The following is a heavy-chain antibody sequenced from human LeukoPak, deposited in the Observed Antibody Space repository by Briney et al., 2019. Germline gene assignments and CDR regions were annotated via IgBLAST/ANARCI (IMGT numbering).Heavy chain of an antibody. D-gene: IGHD4-17*01. CDR2: IKQDGSEK. CDR1: GFTFSSYT. V-gene: IGHV3-7*01. CDR3: ARGPYGDYVDY. J-gene: IGHJ4*02. Sequence: PGGSLRLSCAASGFTFSSYTMHWVRQAPGKGLEWVANIKQDGSEKYYVDSVKGRFTISRDNAKNSLYLQMNSLRAEDTAVYYCARGPYGDYVDYWGQGTLVTVSS.